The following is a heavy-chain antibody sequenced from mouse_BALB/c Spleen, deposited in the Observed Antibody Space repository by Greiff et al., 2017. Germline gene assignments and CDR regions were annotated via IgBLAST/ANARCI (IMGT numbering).Heavy chain of an antibody. CDR2: IHPSDSET. CDR1: GYSFTSYW. V-gene: IGHV1-74*01. D-gene: IGHD2-1*01. Sequence: VQLQQPGAELVRPGASVKLSCKASGYSFTSYWMNWVKQRPGQGLEWIGMIHPSDSETRLKQKFKDKATLTVDKSSSTAYMQLSSPTSEDAAVYDCARGSYYGNPAWFAYWGQGTLVTVSA. J-gene: IGHJ3*01. CDR3: ARGSYYGNPAWFAY.